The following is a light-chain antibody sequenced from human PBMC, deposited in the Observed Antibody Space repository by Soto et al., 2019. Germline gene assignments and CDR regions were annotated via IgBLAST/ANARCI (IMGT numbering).Light chain of an antibody. V-gene: IGLV1-44*01. CDR1: SSNIGSNT. CDR3: AAWDDSLNAGV. J-gene: IGLJ3*02. CDR2: SNN. Sequence: QSVLTQPPSASGTPGQRVTISCSGSSSNIGSNTVNWYQQLPGTAPKLLIYSNNQRPSGVPDRFSGSKSGTSASLAISGLQSEDEADYYCAAWDDSLNAGVFGGVTQLTVL.